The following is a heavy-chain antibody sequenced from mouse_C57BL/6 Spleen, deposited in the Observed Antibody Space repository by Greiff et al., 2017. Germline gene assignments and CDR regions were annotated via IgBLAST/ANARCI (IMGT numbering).Heavy chain of an antibody. Sequence: EVQLQQSGPELVKPGASVKISCKASGYSFTGYYMNWVKQSPEKSLEWIGEINPSTGGTTYNQKFKAKATLTVDKSSSTAYMQLKSLTSEDSAVYYCARGCPFITTVVATLDFDVWGTGTTVTVSS. J-gene: IGHJ1*03. CDR1: GYSFTGYY. V-gene: IGHV1-42*01. CDR2: INPSTGGT. D-gene: IGHD1-1*01. CDR3: ARGCPFITTVVATLDFDV.